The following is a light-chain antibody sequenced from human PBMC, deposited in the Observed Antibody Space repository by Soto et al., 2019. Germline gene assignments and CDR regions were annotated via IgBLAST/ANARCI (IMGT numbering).Light chain of an antibody. CDR3: AAWDDSLSGPV. V-gene: IGLV1-44*01. J-gene: IGLJ2*01. Sequence: QSVLTQPSSASGTPGQRVTISGSGGSSNIGGNTAHWYQQFPGTAPKLLIYHNHQQPSGVPDRFSGSKSGTSASLAISGLQSEDEAMYYCAAWDDSLSGPVFGEGTKLTVL. CDR1: SSNIGGNT. CDR2: HNH.